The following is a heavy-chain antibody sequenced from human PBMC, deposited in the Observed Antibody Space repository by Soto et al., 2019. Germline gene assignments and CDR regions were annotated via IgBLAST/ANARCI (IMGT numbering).Heavy chain of an antibody. J-gene: IGHJ4*02. Sequence: QVQLVQSGAEVKKPGASVKVSCKASGYDFSSYGISWVRRAPGQGLEWMGWISASNGNRDYAQQFQGRVTMTSDTSRTTAYMELRSLRSDDTAVYYCVRAPQRNDYWGQGTLVNVSS. CDR3: VRAPQRNDY. D-gene: IGHD2-2*01. CDR1: GYDFSSYG. CDR2: ISASNGNR. V-gene: IGHV1-18*04.